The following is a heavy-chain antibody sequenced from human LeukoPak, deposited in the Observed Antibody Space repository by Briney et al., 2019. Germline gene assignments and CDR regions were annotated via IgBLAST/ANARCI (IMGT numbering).Heavy chain of an antibody. CDR2: IYTSGST. CDR1: GGSISSGSYY. D-gene: IGHD6-19*01. Sequence: SETLSLTCTVSGGSISSGSYYWSWIRQPAGKGLEWIGRIYTSGSTNYNPSLKSRVTISVDTPKNQFSLKLSSVTAADTAVYYCARDRVAVAGYYYYYYMDAWGKGTTVTVSS. J-gene: IGHJ6*03. V-gene: IGHV4-61*02. CDR3: ARDRVAVAGYYYYYYMDA.